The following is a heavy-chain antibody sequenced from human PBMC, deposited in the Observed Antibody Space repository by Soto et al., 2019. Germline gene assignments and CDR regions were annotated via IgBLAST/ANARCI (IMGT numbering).Heavy chain of an antibody. V-gene: IGHV1-18*01. CDR1: GYTFTSYG. D-gene: IGHD1-26*01. J-gene: IGHJ5*01. CDR3: ARGWVSGSYVGWFDS. CDR2: ISAYNDNT. Sequence: ASVKVSCKASGYTFTSYGISWVRQAPGQGLEWMGWISAYNDNTKYAQKLQGRVTMTTDTSTSTAYMDLRSLRSDDTAVYYCARGWVSGSYVGWFDSWGQGTLVTVSS.